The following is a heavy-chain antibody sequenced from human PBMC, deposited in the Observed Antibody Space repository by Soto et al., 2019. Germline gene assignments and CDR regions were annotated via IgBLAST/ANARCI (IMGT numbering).Heavy chain of an antibody. CDR2: IYPGDSDT. CDR1: GYNFNNYW. D-gene: IGHD3-22*01. Sequence: PGESLKISCKASGYNFNNYWIAWVRQMPGKGLEWMGIIYPGDSDTRYSPSFQGQVTISADKSISTAYLQWSSLKASDTAMYYCARRHGNYYDSSGYYSFDYWGQGTLVTVSS. CDR3: ARRHGNYYDSSGYYSFDY. J-gene: IGHJ4*02. V-gene: IGHV5-51*01.